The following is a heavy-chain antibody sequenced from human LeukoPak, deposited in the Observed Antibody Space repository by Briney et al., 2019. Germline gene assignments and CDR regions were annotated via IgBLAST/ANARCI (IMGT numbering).Heavy chain of an antibody. CDR2: INPDSGAT. V-gene: IGHV1-2*02. D-gene: IGHD2-8*02. Sequence: ASVKVSCKASGYTFTGYYMHWVRQAPGQGFERMGWINPDSGATNYAQKFQSRVTMTRDTSISTAYMELSRLRSDDTAVYYCARDFTGGYFDYWGQGTLVTVSS. J-gene: IGHJ4*02. CDR1: GYTFTGYY. CDR3: ARDFTGGYFDY.